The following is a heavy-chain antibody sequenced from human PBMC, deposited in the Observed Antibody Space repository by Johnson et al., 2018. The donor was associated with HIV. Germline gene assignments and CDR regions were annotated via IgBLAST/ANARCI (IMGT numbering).Heavy chain of an antibody. CDR2: IKRKTDGGTS. CDR3: AKDRSGVSSFPDAFDM. CDR1: GFTFTNAW. Sequence: VQLVESGGGLVKPGGSLRLSCAASGFTFTNAWMNWVRQAPGKGLECVGRIKRKTDGGTSDYAAPVKGRFTISRDNSKNTLYLQMNSLRAEDTAVYYSAKDRSGVSSFPDAFDMWCQGTLVTVSS. V-gene: IGHV3-15*01. D-gene: IGHD3-10*01. J-gene: IGHJ3*02.